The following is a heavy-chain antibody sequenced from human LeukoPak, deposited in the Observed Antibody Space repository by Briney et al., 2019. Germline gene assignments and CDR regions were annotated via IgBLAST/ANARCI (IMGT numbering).Heavy chain of an antibody. D-gene: IGHD1-26*01. CDR1: GFTFSTYS. V-gene: IGHV3-48*01. Sequence: PGGSLRLSCAASGFTFSTYSMNWVRQAPGKGLERVSYISTSSSSIYYADSVKGRFTISRDNAKNSLYLQMNSLRVEDTAVYYCARELELPFDYWGQGILVTVSS. CDR3: ARELELPFDY. J-gene: IGHJ4*02. CDR2: ISTSSSSI.